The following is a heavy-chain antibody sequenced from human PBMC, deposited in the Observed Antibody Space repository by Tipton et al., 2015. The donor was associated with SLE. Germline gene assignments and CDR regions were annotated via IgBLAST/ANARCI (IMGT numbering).Heavy chain of an antibody. V-gene: IGHV4-4*07. CDR3: ARGDSSSWYPDY. J-gene: IGHJ4*02. CDR1: GGSISSYY. CDR2: IYNSGST. Sequence: TLSLTCTVSGGSISSYYWSWIRQPAGKGLEWIGRIYNSGSTNYNPSLKSRVTMSVDTSKNQFSLKLSSVTAADTAVYYCARGDSSSWYPDYWGQGTLVTVSS. D-gene: IGHD6-13*01.